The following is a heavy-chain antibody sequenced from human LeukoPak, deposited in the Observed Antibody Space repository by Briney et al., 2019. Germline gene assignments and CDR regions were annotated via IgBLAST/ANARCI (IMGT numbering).Heavy chain of an antibody. CDR1: GFTFSSYE. CDR2: ISSSGSTI. CDR3: ARDYPGIAAVFDY. V-gene: IGHV3-48*03. D-gene: IGHD6-13*01. J-gene: IGHJ4*02. Sequence: GGSLRLSGAASGFTFSSYEMNWVRQAPGKGLEWISYISSSGSTIYYADSVKGRFTISRDNAKNSLYLQMNSLRAEDTAVYYCARDYPGIAAVFDYWGQGTLVTVSS.